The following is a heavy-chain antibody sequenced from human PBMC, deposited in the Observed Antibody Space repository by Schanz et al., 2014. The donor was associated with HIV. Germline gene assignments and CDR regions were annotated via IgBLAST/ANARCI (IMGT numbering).Heavy chain of an antibody. CDR3: ARGDFGGNSVDY. Sequence: QVLLQQWGAGLMKPSETLSLTCAVQRGSFSGYYWNWIRQPPGKGLEWIGEISHSGGTNYNPSLKSRVTMSMAMSKNQFSLTLPSVPAADTAVYFCARGDFGGNSVDYWGHGNMVTVSS. D-gene: IGHD4-17*01. J-gene: IGHJ4*01. CDR1: RGSFSGYY. CDR2: ISHSGGT. V-gene: IGHV4-34*01.